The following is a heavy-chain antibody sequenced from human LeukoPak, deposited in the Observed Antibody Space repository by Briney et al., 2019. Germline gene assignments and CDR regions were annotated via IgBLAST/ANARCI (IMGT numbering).Heavy chain of an antibody. CDR1: GFTFSNYW. D-gene: IGHD2-15*01. CDR2: INQGGTEK. J-gene: IGHJ4*02. Sequence: PGESLRLSCAASGFTFSNYWMSWVRQAPGKGLEWVASINQGGTEKHFVDSVKGRFTISRDNAQNSLYVQMNSLRAEDTAVYYCARLLFGGYSDYWGQGTLVTVSS. V-gene: IGHV3-7*01. CDR3: ARLLFGGYSDY.